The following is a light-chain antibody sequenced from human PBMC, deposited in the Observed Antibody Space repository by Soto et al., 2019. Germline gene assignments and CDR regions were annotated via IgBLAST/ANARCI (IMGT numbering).Light chain of an antibody. V-gene: IGKV1-39*01. J-gene: IGKJ5*01. CDR1: QSISSY. CDR2: AAS. CDR3: QQSYSTPIT. Sequence: DIQMTQSPSSLSAPVGDRVTITCRASQSISSYLNWYQQKPGKAPKLLIYAASSLQSGVPSRFSGGGSGTDFTLTISSLQPEDFATYYCQQSYSTPITFGQGTRLEIK.